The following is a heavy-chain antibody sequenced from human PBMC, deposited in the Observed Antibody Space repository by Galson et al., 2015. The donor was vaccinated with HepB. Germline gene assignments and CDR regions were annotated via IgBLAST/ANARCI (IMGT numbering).Heavy chain of an antibody. CDR1: GFTFSGSA. CDR2: IRSKANSYAT. J-gene: IGHJ4*02. V-gene: IGHV3-73*01. CDR3: TSWGYSGSQNFDY. D-gene: IGHD1-26*01. Sequence: SLRLSCAASGFTFSGSAMHWVRQASGKGLEWVGRIRSKANSYATAYAASVKGRFTISRDDSKNTAYLQMNSLKTEDTAVYYCTSWGYSGSQNFDYWGQGTLVTVSS.